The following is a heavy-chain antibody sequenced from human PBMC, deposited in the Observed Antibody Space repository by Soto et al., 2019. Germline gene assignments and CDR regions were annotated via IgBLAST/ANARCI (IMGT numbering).Heavy chain of an antibody. CDR2: IWSDGNNR. CDR1: GFMFSNHG. CDR3: VSGDNWNDEASDY. J-gene: IGHJ4*02. V-gene: IGHV3-33*01. D-gene: IGHD1-1*01. Sequence: QVQLVESGGGVVQPGRSLRLSCAASGFMFSNHGMHWVRQAPGKGLEWVAVIWSDGNNRYYADSVKGRFTISRDNSKNTLYLQMNSLRAEDTAVYYWVSGDNWNDEASDYWGQGTLVTVSS.